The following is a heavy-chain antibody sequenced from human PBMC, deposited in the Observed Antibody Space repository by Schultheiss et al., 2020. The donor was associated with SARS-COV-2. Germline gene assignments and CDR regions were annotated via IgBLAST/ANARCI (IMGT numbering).Heavy chain of an antibody. CDR3: AKGPFYGYSYGYDWFDP. Sequence: GGSLRLSCAASGFTFSSNYMSWVRQAPGKGLEWVSGISWNSGSIGYADSVKGRFTISRDNAKNSLYLQMNSLRAEDTAVYYCAKGPFYGYSYGYDWFDPWGQGTLVTVSS. V-gene: IGHV3-21*04. CDR2: ISWNSGSI. J-gene: IGHJ5*02. CDR1: GFTFSSNY. D-gene: IGHD5-18*01.